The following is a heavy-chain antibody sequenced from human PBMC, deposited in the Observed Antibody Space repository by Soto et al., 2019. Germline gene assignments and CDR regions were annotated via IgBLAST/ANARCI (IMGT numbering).Heavy chain of an antibody. CDR3: ARVGPMYCRDRSGYPGYFDS. CDR1: GFTFSSYW. V-gene: IGHV3-74*01. D-gene: IGHD3-22*01. CDR2: IDSDGRST. J-gene: IGHJ4*02. Sequence: EVQLVESGGGLVQPGGSLRLSCAGSGFTFSSYWMHWVRQAPGKGLVWVSRIDSDGRSTSYADSVKGRFTMSRDNAKNTLYRQMNSLRAEDTAVYYCARVGPMYCRDRSGYPGYFDSWGQGTLVTVSS.